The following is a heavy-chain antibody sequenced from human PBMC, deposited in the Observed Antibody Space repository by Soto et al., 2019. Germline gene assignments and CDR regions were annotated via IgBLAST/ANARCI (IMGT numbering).Heavy chain of an antibody. Sequence: QVQLVQSGAEVKKPGASVKVSCKASGYTFTSYGISWVRQAPGQGLEWMGWISAYNGNTNYAQKLQGRVTMTTDTSTSTAYMELRSLRSDDTAVYYCARDRLAPDVLRSLEWLTVGGLLGYGMDVWGQGTTVTVSS. CDR1: GYTFTSYG. J-gene: IGHJ6*02. V-gene: IGHV1-18*01. D-gene: IGHD3-3*01. CDR3: ARDRLAPDVLRSLEWLTVGGLLGYGMDV. CDR2: ISAYNGNT.